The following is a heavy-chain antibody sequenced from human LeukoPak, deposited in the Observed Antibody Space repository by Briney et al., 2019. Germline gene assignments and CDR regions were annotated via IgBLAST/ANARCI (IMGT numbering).Heavy chain of an antibody. CDR1: GGSISSHF. V-gene: IGHV4-4*08. Sequence: ASETLSLTCTVSGGSISSHFWTWIRQAPGKRLEWLGYVSKSGSTNYNPSLQGRITISLDTSKNQFSLILTSVTAADTAVYFCARDDYGVFDAFDVWGQGTVVTVSS. J-gene: IGHJ3*01. CDR3: ARDDYGVFDAFDV. CDR2: VSKSGST. D-gene: IGHD3-16*01.